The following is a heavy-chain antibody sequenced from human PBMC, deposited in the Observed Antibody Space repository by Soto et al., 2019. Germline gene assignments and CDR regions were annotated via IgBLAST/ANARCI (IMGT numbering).Heavy chain of an antibody. CDR3: ATRDCTNNVCHFP. CDR1: GGSISTNDW. Sequence: TLSLTCAVSGGSISTNDWWTWVRQPPGKGLEWIGDIHHTGSTTNYSPSLQSRVTVSIDKSENQFSLRLTSVTAADTAVYYCATRDCTNNVCHFPWGQGTLVTVSS. D-gene: IGHD2-8*01. V-gene: IGHV4-4*02. CDR2: IHHTGSTT. J-gene: IGHJ5*02.